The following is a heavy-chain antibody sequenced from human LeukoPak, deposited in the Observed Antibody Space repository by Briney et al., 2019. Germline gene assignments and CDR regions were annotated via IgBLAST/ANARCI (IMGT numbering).Heavy chain of an antibody. CDR3: ARAHSRGITMVRGAIFDY. CDR2: IIAYNGNT. CDR1: GGTFSSYA. Sequence: ASVKVSCKASGGTFSSYAISWVRQAPGQGLEWMGGIIAYNGNTNYAQKLQGRVTMTTDTSTSTAYMELRSLRSDDTAVYYCARAHSRGITMVRGAIFDYWGQGTLVTVSS. J-gene: IGHJ4*02. V-gene: IGHV1-18*01. D-gene: IGHD3-10*01.